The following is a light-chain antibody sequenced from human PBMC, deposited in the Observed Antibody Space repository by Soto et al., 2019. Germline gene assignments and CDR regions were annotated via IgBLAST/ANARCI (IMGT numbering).Light chain of an antibody. CDR3: NSYTSSSTLV. CDR2: DVS. Sequence: QSALTQPASVSGSPGQSITISCTGTSSDVGTYNYVSWYQQHAGKVPKLMIYDVSNRPTGVSDRFSGSKSGNTASLTISGLQAEDEADYYCNSYTSSSTLVFGEGTKLTVL. V-gene: IGLV2-14*01. J-gene: IGLJ2*01. CDR1: SSDVGTYNY.